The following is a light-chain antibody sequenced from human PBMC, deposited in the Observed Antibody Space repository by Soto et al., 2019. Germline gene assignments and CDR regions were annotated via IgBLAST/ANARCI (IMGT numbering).Light chain of an antibody. CDR3: QQRSNWPLP. J-gene: IGKJ4*01. V-gene: IGKV3-11*01. Sequence: EIVLTQSPATLSLSPGERATLSCRASQSVSSYLAWYQQKPGQAPRLLIYDASNRATGVPARFSGSGSGTDFTLTISSLEPEDFAVYYCQQRSNWPLPLGRGNQVEIK. CDR2: DAS. CDR1: QSVSSY.